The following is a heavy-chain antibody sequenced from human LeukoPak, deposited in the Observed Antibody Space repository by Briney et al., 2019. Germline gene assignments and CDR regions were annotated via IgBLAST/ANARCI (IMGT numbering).Heavy chain of an antibody. D-gene: IGHD3-9*01. J-gene: IGHJ6*04. CDR3: ARDPSNYDILTGAYYYYYGMDV. CDR2: ISSSGSTI. Sequence: GSLRLSCAASGFTFSSYEMNWVRQAPGKGLEWVSYISSSGSTIYYADSVKGRFTISRDNAKSSLYLQMNSLRAEDTAVYYCARDPSNYDILTGAYYYYYGMDVWGKGTTVTVSS. CDR1: GFTFSSYE. V-gene: IGHV3-48*03.